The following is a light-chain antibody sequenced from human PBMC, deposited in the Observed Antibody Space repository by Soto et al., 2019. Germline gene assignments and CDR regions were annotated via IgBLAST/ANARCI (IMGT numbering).Light chain of an antibody. CDR3: QKYYSYPWT. CDR2: AAS. V-gene: IGKV1-8*01. CDR1: HVIISY. Sequence: AIRMTHSPSSFAVATGDRVTMTCRASHVIISYLAWYQQKPWKAPKLLIYAASTLQSGVPSRYSGRGSETDLPLTICCLQSHDFATYYWQKYYSYPWTFGQGTKVEIK. J-gene: IGKJ1*01.